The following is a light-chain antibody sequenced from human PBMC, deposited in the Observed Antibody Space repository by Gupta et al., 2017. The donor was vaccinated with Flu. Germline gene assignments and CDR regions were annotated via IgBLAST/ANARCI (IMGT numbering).Light chain of an antibody. CDR1: KLGDRY. Sequence: SYELTQPPSVSVSPGQTASITCSGDKLGDRYACWYQQKPGQSPVLVIYQDRKRPSGIPERFSGSNSGNTATLTISGTQAMDEADYYCQAWDRSTYVVFGGGTKLTVL. V-gene: IGLV3-1*01. CDR2: QDR. J-gene: IGLJ2*01. CDR3: QAWDRSTYVV.